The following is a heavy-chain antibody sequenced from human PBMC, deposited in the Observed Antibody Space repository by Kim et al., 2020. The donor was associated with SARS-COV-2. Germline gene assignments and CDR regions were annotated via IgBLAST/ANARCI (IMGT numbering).Heavy chain of an antibody. Sequence: GGSLRLSCAASGFTFDDYAMHWVRQAPGKGLEWVSGISWNSGSIGYADSVKGRFTISRDNAKNSLYLQMNSLRAEDTALYYCAKGTPIAAASYFDYWGQGTLVTVSS. J-gene: IGHJ4*02. CDR2: ISWNSGSI. CDR1: GFTFDDYA. D-gene: IGHD6-13*01. CDR3: AKGTPIAAASYFDY. V-gene: IGHV3-9*01.